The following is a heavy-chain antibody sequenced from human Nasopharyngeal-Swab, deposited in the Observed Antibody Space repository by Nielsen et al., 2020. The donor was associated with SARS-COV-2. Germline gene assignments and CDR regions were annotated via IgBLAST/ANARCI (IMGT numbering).Heavy chain of an antibody. V-gene: IGHV3-21*01. CDR3: ARSGCTSTSCYAGLDY. CDR2: ISSSSSYI. Sequence: GGSLRLSCAASGFTFSSYSMNWVRQAPGKGLEWVSSISSSSSYIYYADSVKGRFTISRDNAKNSLYLQMNSLRAEDTAVYYCARSGCTSTSCYAGLDYWGQGTLVTVSS. CDR1: GFTFSSYS. J-gene: IGHJ4*02. D-gene: IGHD2-2*01.